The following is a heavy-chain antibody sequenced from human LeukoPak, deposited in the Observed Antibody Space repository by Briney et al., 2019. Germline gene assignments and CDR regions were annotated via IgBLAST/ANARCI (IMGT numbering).Heavy chain of an antibody. CDR2: INPNSGGT. V-gene: IGHV1-2*02. CDR3: ARISSSWYGWFDP. Sequence: ASVKVSCKASGYTFTGYYMHWVRQAPGLGLEWMGWINPNSGGTNYAQKFQGRVTMTRDTSISTAYMELSRLRSDDTAVYYCARISSSWYGWFDPWGQGTLVTVSS. CDR1: GYTFTGYY. J-gene: IGHJ5*02. D-gene: IGHD6-13*01.